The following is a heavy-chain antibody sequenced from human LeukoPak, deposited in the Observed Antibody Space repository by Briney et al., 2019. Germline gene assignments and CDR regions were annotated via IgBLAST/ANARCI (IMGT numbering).Heavy chain of an antibody. D-gene: IGHD5-24*01. J-gene: IGHJ4*02. CDR3: ARARRGRDGYNYHFDY. Sequence: SETLSLTCTVSGGSISSYYWSWIRQPPGKGLEWIGYIYYSGSTNYNPSLKSRVTILVDTSKNQFSLKLSSVTAADTAVYYCARARRGRDGYNYHFDYWGQGTLVTVSS. CDR2: IYYSGST. V-gene: IGHV4-59*01. CDR1: GGSISSYY.